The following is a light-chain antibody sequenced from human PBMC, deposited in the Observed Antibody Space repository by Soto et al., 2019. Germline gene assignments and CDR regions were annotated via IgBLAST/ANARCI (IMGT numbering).Light chain of an antibody. CDR2: DAS. CDR3: HQQGSSPWT. V-gene: IGKV3D-20*01. Sequence: EIVLTQSPATLSLSPGDRATLSCGASQSVSNNSLAWYQHKPGLAPRVLIYDASTRATGIPDRFSGSGSGTDFTLTISRLEPEDFAVYYCHQQGSSPWTFGQGTKVETK. CDR1: QSVSNNS. J-gene: IGKJ1*01.